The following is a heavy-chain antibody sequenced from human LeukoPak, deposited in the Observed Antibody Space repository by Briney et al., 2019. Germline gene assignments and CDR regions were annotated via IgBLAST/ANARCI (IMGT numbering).Heavy chain of an antibody. D-gene: IGHD1-26*01. CDR1: GFTFSSYN. Sequence: GGSLRLSCAASGFTFSSYNMNWVRQAPGKGLEWVSSISSSSSYIYYADSVKGRFTMSRDNAKNSLYLQMNSLRAEDTAVYYCASRHVVGTPMVVDYWGQGTLVTVSS. CDR2: ISSSSSYI. CDR3: ASRHVVGTPMVVDY. J-gene: IGHJ4*02. V-gene: IGHV3-21*01.